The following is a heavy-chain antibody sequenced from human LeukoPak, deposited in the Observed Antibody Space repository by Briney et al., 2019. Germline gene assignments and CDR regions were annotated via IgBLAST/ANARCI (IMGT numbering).Heavy chain of an antibody. V-gene: IGHV1-3*01. J-gene: IGHJ4*02. D-gene: IGHD3-10*01. Sequence: ASVTVSCKTSGYTFTSYLLHWVRLAPGQSLEWMGWINAGNGNTKYSQRFQDRITISRDTSATTAYMELSSLTSEDTAVYYCARTFYSASGSYPHWGQGTLVTVSS. CDR1: GYTFTSYL. CDR3: ARTFYSASGSYPH. CDR2: INAGNGNT.